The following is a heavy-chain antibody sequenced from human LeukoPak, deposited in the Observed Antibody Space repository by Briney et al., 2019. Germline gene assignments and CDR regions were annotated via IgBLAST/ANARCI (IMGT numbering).Heavy chain of an antibody. CDR1: GFTFSSYS. V-gene: IGHV3-48*04. D-gene: IGHD3-22*01. J-gene: IGHJ4*02. CDR2: ISSSSSTI. CDR3: ARDYYDSSGYPRLDFDY. Sequence: GGSLRLSCAASGFTFSSYSMNWVRQAPGKGLEWVSYISSSSSTIYYADSVKGRFTISRDNAKNSLYLQMNSLRAEDTAVYYCARDYYDSSGYPRLDFDYWGQGTLVTVSS.